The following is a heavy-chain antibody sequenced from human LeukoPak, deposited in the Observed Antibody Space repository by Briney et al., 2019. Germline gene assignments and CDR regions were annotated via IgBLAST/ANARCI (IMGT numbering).Heavy chain of an antibody. J-gene: IGHJ3*02. D-gene: IGHD1-14*01. CDR3: ARLSIPLKITRGAFDI. Sequence: TSETLSLTCTVSGGSISSSSYYWGWIRQPPGKGLEWIGSIYYSGSTYYNPSLKSRATISVDTSKNQFSLKLSSVTAADTAVYYCARLSIPLKITRGAFDIWGQGTMVTVSS. V-gene: IGHV4-39*01. CDR2: IYYSGST. CDR1: GGSISSSSYY.